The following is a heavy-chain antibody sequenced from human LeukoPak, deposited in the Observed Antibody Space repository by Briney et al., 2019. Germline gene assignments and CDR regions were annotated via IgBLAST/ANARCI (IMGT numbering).Heavy chain of an antibody. V-gene: IGHV1-24*01. D-gene: IGHD3-9*01. CDR2: FDPEDGET. Sequence: ASVKVSCKVSGYTLTELSMHWVRQAPGKGLEWMGGFDPEDGETIYAQKFQGRVTMTRDTSTSTVYMELSSLRSEDTAVYYCARATGYYNGYFYYGMDVWGQGTTVTVSS. CDR1: GYTLTELS. J-gene: IGHJ6*02. CDR3: ARATGYYNGYFYYGMDV.